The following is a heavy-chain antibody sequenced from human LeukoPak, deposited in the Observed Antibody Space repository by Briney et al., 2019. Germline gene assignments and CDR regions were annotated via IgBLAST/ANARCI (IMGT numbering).Heavy chain of an antibody. CDR1: GFTLSSNY. Sequence: PGGSLRLSCAASGFTLSSNYMSWVRPAPGKGRGGVSVIYSGGSTYYADSVKGRFTISRDNSKNTLYLQMNSLRAEDTAVYYCARDEYGSGSYNDYWGQGTLVAVSS. CDR3: ARDEYGSGSYNDY. CDR2: IYSGGST. J-gene: IGHJ4*02. D-gene: IGHD3-10*01. V-gene: IGHV3-66*01.